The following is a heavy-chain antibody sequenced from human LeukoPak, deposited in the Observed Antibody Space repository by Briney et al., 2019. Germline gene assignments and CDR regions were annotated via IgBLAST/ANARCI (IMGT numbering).Heavy chain of an antibody. Sequence: GGSLRLSCAASGLTFSSYSMNWVRQAPGKGLEWVSSISSSSSYIYYADSVKGRFTISRDNAKNSLYLQMNSLRAEDTAVYYCARYDSSGYLTFDYWGQGTLVTVSS. J-gene: IGHJ4*02. D-gene: IGHD3-22*01. V-gene: IGHV3-21*01. CDR2: ISSSSSYI. CDR1: GLTFSSYS. CDR3: ARYDSSGYLTFDY.